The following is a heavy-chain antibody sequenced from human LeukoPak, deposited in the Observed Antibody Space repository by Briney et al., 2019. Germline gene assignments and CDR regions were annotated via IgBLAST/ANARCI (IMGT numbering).Heavy chain of an antibody. CDR2: ISADGADT. CDR3: ASLRSGPRYGMDV. CDR1: AFTFSNFA. D-gene: IGHD3-3*01. Sequence: GGSLRLSCAASAFTFSNFAMTWVRQAPGKGLEWVSAISADGADTYYADSVKGRFTISRDNSKNMLYLQTNSLSAEDTAVYYCASLRSGPRYGMDVWGQGTTVTVSS. V-gene: IGHV3-23*01. J-gene: IGHJ6*02.